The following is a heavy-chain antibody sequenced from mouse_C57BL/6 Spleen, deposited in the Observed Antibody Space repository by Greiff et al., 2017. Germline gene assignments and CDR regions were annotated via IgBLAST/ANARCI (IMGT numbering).Heavy chain of an antibody. D-gene: IGHD2-4*01. CDR1: GFNIKNTY. CDR2: IDPANGNT. Sequence: EVKLQESVAELVRPGASVKLSCTASGFNIKNTYMHWVKQRPEQGLEWIGRIDPANGNTKYAPKFQGKATITADTTSNTAYLQFSSLTSEDTAIYYCATAYEYDGYFDVWGTGTTVTVAS. J-gene: IGHJ1*03. CDR3: ATAYEYDGYFDV. V-gene: IGHV14-3*01.